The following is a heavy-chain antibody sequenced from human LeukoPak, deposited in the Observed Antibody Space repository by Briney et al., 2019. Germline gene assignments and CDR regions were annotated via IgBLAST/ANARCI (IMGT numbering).Heavy chain of an antibody. J-gene: IGHJ4*02. CDR1: GGSISSSSYY. CDR3: ARTGIAVAGDLFDY. CDR2: IYYSGST. Sequence: SETLSLTCTVSGGSISSSSYYWGWIRQPPGKGLEWIGSIYYSGSTYYNPSLKSRVTISVDTSKNQFSLKLSSVTAADTAVYDCARTGIAVAGDLFDYWGQGTLVTVSS. V-gene: IGHV4-39*01. D-gene: IGHD6-19*01.